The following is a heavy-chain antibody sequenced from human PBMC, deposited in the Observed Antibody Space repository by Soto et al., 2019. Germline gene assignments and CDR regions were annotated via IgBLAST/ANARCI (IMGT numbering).Heavy chain of an antibody. Sequence: SSETLSLTCAVSGGSISSGGYSWSWIRQPPGKGLEWIGYIYHSGSTYYNPSLKSRVTISVDRSKNQFSLKLSSVTAADTAVYYCASLYYYGSGRRNYYYGMDVWGQGTTVTVSS. CDR2: IYHSGST. D-gene: IGHD3-10*01. V-gene: IGHV4-30-2*01. J-gene: IGHJ6*02. CDR3: ASLYYYGSGRRNYYYGMDV. CDR1: GGSISSGGYS.